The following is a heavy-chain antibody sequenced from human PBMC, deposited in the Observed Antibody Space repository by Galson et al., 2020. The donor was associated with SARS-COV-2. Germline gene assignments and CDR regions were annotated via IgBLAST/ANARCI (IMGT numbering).Heavy chain of an antibody. CDR2: INPSGGGT. CDR1: GYTFTSYY. D-gene: IGHD3-16*01. Sequence: ASVKVSCKASGYTFTSYYIHWVRQAPGQGLEWMGIINPSGGGTTYAQKFQGRVTMTRDTPTSTVYMELSSLRSEDTAVYYCARDCQGGNDDNYLLVWGQGTLVTVSS. V-gene: IGHV1-46*01. J-gene: IGHJ4*02. CDR3: ARDCQGGNDDNYLLV.